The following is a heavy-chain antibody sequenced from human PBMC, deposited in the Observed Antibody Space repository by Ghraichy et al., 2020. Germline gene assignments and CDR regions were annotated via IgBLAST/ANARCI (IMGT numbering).Heavy chain of an antibody. CDR2: TYFRSKWKT. CDR1: GESVSSTSAA. Sequence: SQTLSLTCIIYGESVSSTSAAWTWIRQSPSRGLEWLGRTYFRSKWKTDYAASMKSRMTIIQDTSKNHFSLHLTSVTLEDTAIYFCARGGHSGAVDFWGQGSLVTVSS. CDR3: ARGGHSGAVDF. V-gene: IGHV6-1*01. D-gene: IGHD5-12*01. J-gene: IGHJ4*02.